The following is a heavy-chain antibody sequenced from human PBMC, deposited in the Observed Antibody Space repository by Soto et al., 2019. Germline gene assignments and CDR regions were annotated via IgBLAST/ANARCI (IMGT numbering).Heavy chain of an antibody. J-gene: IGHJ3*02. V-gene: IGHV3-33*08. CDR2: IWYDGSNK. Sequence: GLPLRLPYAAAGCTCSSYGVHWVLQAPGKGLEWVAVIWYDGSNKYYADSVKGRFTISRDNSKNTLYLQMNSLRAEDTAVYYCARDRRYCSGGSCPRRHHAFDIWGHGTMVPVSS. D-gene: IGHD2-15*01. CDR3: ARDRRYCSGGSCPRRHHAFDI. CDR1: GCTCSSYG.